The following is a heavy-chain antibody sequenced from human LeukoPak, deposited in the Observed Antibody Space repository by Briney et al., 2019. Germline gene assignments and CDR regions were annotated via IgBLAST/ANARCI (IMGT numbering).Heavy chain of an antibody. CDR3: AKDRRTAVAGTDGMDV. CDR2: ISYDGSNK. J-gene: IGHJ6*02. V-gene: IGHV3-30*18. Sequence: GGSLRLSCAASGFTFSSYGMHWVRQAPGKGLEWVAVISYDGSNKCYADSVKGRFTISRDNSKNTLYLQMNSLRAEDTAVYYCAKDRRTAVAGTDGMDVWGQGTTVTVSS. D-gene: IGHD6-19*01. CDR1: GFTFSSYG.